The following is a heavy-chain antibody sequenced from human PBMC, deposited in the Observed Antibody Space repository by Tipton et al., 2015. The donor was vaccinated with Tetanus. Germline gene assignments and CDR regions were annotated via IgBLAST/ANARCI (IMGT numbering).Heavy chain of an antibody. V-gene: IGHV4-59*02. CDR1: GGSVTNYY. CDR3: ARAEAIFGVVIRFGWFDP. Sequence: TLSLTCSVSGGSVTNYYWSWIRQPPGKGLEWIGYIYSSGASNYSPSFNPSLKSRLTISADTSKNQFSLRLSSVTAADTAVYYCARAEAIFGVVIRFGWFDPWGQGTLVTVSP. D-gene: IGHD3-3*01. J-gene: IGHJ5*02. CDR2: IYSSGAS.